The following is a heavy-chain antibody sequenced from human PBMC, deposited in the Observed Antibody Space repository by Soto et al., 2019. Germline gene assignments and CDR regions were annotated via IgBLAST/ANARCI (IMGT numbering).Heavy chain of an antibody. CDR2: ISPMFGAA. V-gene: IGHV1-69*19. CDR1: GGTFNTYA. CDR3: AREVQVHTPAFVY. D-gene: IGHD3-10*01. J-gene: IGHJ4*02. Sequence: QVQLVQSGAEMKKPGSSVKVSCQSSGGTFNTYAMNWVRQAPGQGPEWMGYISPMFGAANYALKFQGRVTSTADESTGTSYMQLSSLTSEDTALYFCAREVQVHTPAFVYWGQGTLVTVSS.